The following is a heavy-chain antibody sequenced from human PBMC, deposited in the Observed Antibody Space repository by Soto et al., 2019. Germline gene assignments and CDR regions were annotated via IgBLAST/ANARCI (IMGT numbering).Heavy chain of an antibody. D-gene: IGHD6-13*01. CDR3: ASARGSSSSSREY. Sequence: QVQLVQSGAEVKKPGASVKVSCKTSGYTFTSYDINWVRQATGQGFEWMGWMNPNSGNTGYAQKLQGRVTMTRNTSISPAYMELSSLGSADTAVYYGASARGSSSSSREYWGQGTLGTVSS. V-gene: IGHV1-8*01. CDR1: GYTFTSYD. J-gene: IGHJ4*02. CDR2: MNPNSGNT.